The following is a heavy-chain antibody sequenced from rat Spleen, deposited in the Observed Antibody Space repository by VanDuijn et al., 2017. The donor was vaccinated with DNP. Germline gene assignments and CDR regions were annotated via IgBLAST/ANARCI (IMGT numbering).Heavy chain of an antibody. CDR1: GFTFSNHW. CDR3: ARHEEYSSYVYGFAY. V-gene: IGHV5-31*01. J-gene: IGHJ3*01. D-gene: IGHD1-2*01. Sequence: EVLLVESGGDRVQPGRSLKLSCVGSGFTFSNHWMTWIRQVPGKGLEWVASITGSGTSTYYPDSLKGRFTISRDNARDTLYLQMNSLRSEDTATYYCARHEEYSSYVYGFAYWGQGTLVTVSS. CDR2: ITGSGTST.